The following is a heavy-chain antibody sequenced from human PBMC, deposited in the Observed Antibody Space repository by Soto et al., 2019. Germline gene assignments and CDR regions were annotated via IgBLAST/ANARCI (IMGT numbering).Heavy chain of an antibody. CDR3: ARVWESSSSGPTWFDP. CDR1: GGTFSSYA. D-gene: IGHD6-6*01. V-gene: IGHV1-69*13. J-gene: IGHJ5*02. CDR2: IIPIFGTA. Sequence: GASVKVSCKASGGTFSSYAISWVRQAPGQGLEWMGGIIPIFGTANYAQKFQGRVTITADECTSTAYMELSSLRSEDTAVYYCARVWESSSSGPTWFDPWGQGTLVTVSS.